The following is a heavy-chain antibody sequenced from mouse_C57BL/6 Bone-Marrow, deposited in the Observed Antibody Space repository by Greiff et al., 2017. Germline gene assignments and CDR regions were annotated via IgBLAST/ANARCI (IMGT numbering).Heavy chain of an antibody. V-gene: IGHV1-81*01. Sequence: QVQLQQSGAELARPGASVKLSCKASGYTFTSYGISWVKQRTGQGLEWIGEIYPRSGNTYYNEKFKGKATLTADKSSSTAYMELRSLTSEDSAVYFCARWVVVATLYYFDYWGQGTTLTVSS. D-gene: IGHD1-1*01. CDR3: ARWVVVATLYYFDY. J-gene: IGHJ2*01. CDR1: GYTFTSYG. CDR2: IYPRSGNT.